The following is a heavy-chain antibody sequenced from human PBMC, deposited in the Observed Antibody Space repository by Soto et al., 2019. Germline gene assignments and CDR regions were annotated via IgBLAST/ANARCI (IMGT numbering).Heavy chain of an antibody. CDR1: GYSFTSYW. J-gene: IGHJ3*02. Sequence: PGESLKISCKGSGYSFTSYWIGWVRQMPGKGLEWMGIIYPGDSDTRYSPSFQGQVTISADKSISTAYLQWSSLKASDAAMYYCARHHYYDSSRYYYNSAFDIWGQGTMVTVSS. D-gene: IGHD3-22*01. V-gene: IGHV5-51*01. CDR3: ARHHYYDSSRYYYNSAFDI. CDR2: IYPGDSDT.